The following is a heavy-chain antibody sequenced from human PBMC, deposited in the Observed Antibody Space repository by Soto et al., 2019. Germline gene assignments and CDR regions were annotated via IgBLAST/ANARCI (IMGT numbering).Heavy chain of an antibody. J-gene: IGHJ3*02. CDR1: GFSLSTSGVG. CDR3: AHRRRSSGYCSGCSCYADDAFDI. D-gene: IGHD2-15*01. CDR2: IYWDDDK. Sequence: QITLKESGPTLVKPTQTLTLTCTFSGFSLSTSGVGVGWIRQPPGKALEWLALIYWDDDKRYSPSLKSRLTTITATYKNQVVLTMTNMDPVDAATYYCAHRRRSSGYCSGCSCYADDAFDIWGQGTMVTVSS. V-gene: IGHV2-5*02.